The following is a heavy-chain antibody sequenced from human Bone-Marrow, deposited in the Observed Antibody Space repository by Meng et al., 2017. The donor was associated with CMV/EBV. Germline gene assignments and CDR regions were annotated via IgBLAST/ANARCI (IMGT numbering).Heavy chain of an antibody. V-gene: IGHV1-69*10. Sequence: SVKVSCKASGYTFTSYGISWVRQAPGQGLEWMGGIIPILGIANYAQKFQGRVTITADKSTSTAYMELSSLRSEDTAVYYCARVPAYYYGSGIQTLFDYWGQGTLVTVSS. CDR3: ARVPAYYYGSGIQTLFDY. CDR2: IIPILGIA. CDR1: GYTFTSYG. J-gene: IGHJ4*02. D-gene: IGHD3-10*01.